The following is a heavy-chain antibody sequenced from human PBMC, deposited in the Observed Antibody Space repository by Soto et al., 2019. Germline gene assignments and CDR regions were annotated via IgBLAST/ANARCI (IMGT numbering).Heavy chain of an antibody. D-gene: IGHD5-12*01. J-gene: IGHJ4*02. CDR2: INAGNGNT. V-gene: IGHV1-3*01. CDR1: GYTFTSYA. CDR3: ARDRKRDGYNNFDY. Sequence: ASVKVSCKASGYTFTSYAMHWVRQAPGQRLEWMGWINAGNGNTKYSQKFQGRVTITRDTSASTAYMELSSLRSEDTAVYYCARDRKRDGYNNFDYWGQGTLVTVSS.